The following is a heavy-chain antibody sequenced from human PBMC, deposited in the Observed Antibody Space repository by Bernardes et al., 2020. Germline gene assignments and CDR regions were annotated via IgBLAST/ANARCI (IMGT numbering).Heavy chain of an antibody. CDR1: GFSFSSYS. D-gene: IGHD3-3*01. CDR3: ANDDDFWSGYFAWEQEARPGAFAS. J-gene: IGHJ3*02. CDR2: ISSSSSYI. Sequence: GGSLRLSCAASGFSFSSYSMNWVRQAPGKGLEWVSFISSSSSYIYYADSVKGRFTISRDNAKNSLYLQMNSLRTEDTAVYYCANDDDFWSGYFAWEQEARPGAFASWGQGTMVTVSS. V-gene: IGHV3-21*06.